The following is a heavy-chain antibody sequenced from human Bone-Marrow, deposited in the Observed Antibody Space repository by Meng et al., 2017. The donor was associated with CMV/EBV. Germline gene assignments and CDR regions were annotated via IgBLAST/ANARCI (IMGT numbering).Heavy chain of an antibody. D-gene: IGHD2-2*01. CDR2: IDPNSGGT. Sequence: ASVKVSCKASGYTFTRYDIIWVRQATGQGLEWMGRIDPNSGGTNYAQKFQGRVTMTRDTSISTAYMELSKLRSDDTAVYYCARDLVFMKVVPAAISYFDYCGQGTLVTVSS. J-gene: IGHJ4*02. V-gene: IGHV1-2*06. CDR3: ARDLVFMKVVPAAISYFDY. CDR1: GYTFTRYD.